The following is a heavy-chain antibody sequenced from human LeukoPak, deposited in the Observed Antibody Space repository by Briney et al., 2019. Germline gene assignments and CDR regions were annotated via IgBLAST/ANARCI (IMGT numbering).Heavy chain of an antibody. CDR3: VKDFGGPSDY. Sequence: PGGSLRLSCAASGFTTSSYWMHWVRQVPGQGLVWVSRINEDGRTINYADSVRGRFTIYRDYAKNTVELQMNGLRAEDTAVYYCVKDFGGPSDYWGQGTLVTVAS. V-gene: IGHV3-74*01. D-gene: IGHD4-23*01. CDR1: GFTTSSYW. CDR2: INEDGRTI. J-gene: IGHJ4*02.